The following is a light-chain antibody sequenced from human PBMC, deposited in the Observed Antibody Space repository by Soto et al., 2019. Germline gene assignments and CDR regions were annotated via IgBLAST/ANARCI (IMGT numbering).Light chain of an antibody. CDR1: QSISGW. V-gene: IGKV1-5*03. J-gene: IGKJ2*01. CDR2: EAS. Sequence: DIQMTQSPSTLSASVGDRVTIACRASQSISGWLAWYQQKPGQPPNLLIYEASTLESGVPSRFSGSGSGTEFTLTISSLQPDDFVTYHRQNYNMYPYTFGQGTKLEIK. CDR3: QNYNMYPYT.